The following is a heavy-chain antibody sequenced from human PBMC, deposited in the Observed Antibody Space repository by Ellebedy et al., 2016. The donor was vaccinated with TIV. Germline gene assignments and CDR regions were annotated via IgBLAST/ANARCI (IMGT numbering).Heavy chain of an antibody. CDR3: ATDYIGNSGAYDT. J-gene: IGHJ3*01. CDR2: ISHDGKDT. V-gene: IGHV3-30*03. Sequence: GESLKISCAVSGFTFSRYGFHWVRQAPGEGLAWVAAISHDGKDTFYAASVKGRFTISRDNSIKTVNVEMNSLRPEDTAVYFCATDYIGNSGAYDTWGQGTLVIVSS. D-gene: IGHD4-23*01. CDR1: GFTFSRYG.